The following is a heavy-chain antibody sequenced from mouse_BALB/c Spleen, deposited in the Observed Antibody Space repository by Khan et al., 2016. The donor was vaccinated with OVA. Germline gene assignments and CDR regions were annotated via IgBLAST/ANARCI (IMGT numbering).Heavy chain of an antibody. J-gene: IGHJ4*01. Sequence: EVELVESGGGLVQPGGSLRLSCTTSEFTFTDYYMSWVRQPPGEALEWLGFIRNKANGYTTEYSASVKGRFTISRDNSQSILFLQMNTLRAEDSATYYCARYGGSLALDYWGQGTSGTVSS. CDR1: EFTFTDYY. CDR2: IRNKANGYTT. V-gene: IGHV7-3*02. CDR3: ARYGGSLALDY.